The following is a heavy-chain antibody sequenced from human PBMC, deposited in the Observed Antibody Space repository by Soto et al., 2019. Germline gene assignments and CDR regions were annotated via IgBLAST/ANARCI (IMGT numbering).Heavy chain of an antibody. J-gene: IGHJ6*02. CDR3: ARVCGGYGPPDV. D-gene: IGHD1-1*01. V-gene: IGHV3-11*06. CDR2: ISDDRGFT. Sequence: GGSHILSCEASRVNDSHSDVSWVREARGKWLEWVAYISDDRGFTGYAACGKGRFTISRDNAKNPLYLQMNSLRVEDTAVYYCARVCGGYGPPDVWGQGSTVTVSS. CDR1: RVNDSHSD.